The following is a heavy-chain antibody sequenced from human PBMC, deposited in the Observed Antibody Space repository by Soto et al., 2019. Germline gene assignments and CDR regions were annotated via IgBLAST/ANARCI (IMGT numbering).Heavy chain of an antibody. V-gene: IGHV4-4*02. Sequence: SETLSLTCAVSGGSISSSNWWSWVRQPPGKGLEWIGETYHSGSTNYNPSLKSRVTISVDKSKNQFSLKLSSVTAADTAVYYCARDGVTMVRGGVYYYYGMDVWGQGTTVTV. D-gene: IGHD3-10*01. CDR2: TYHSGST. J-gene: IGHJ6*02. CDR1: GGSISSSNW. CDR3: ARDGVTMVRGGVYYYYGMDV.